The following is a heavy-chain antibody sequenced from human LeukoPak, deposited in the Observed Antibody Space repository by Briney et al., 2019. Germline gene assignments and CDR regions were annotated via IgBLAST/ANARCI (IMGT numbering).Heavy chain of an antibody. D-gene: IGHD5-12*01. V-gene: IGHV3-11*04. CDR1: GFTFSSYA. CDR2: ISSSGSTI. CDR3: AGRNSGYDYSSDY. J-gene: IGHJ4*02. Sequence: GGSLRLSCAASGFTFSSYAMSWIRQAPGKGLEWVSYISSSGSTIYYADSVKGRFTISRDNAKNSLYLQMNSLRAEDTAVYYCAGRNSGYDYSSDYWGQGTLVTVSS.